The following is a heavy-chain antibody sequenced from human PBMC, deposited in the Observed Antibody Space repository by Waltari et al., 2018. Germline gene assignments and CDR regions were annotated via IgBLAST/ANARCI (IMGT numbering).Heavy chain of an antibody. J-gene: IGHJ4*02. D-gene: IGHD1-26*01. CDR2: ISSRCSTI. CDR1: GFTFRSSA. V-gene: IGHV3-48*03. Sequence: EVQLVESGGGVVQPGGSLRLYWAADGFTFRSSAMNWVRQAPGEGREWVSYISSRCSTIYYADSVKGRFTISRDNAKNSLYLQMNSLRAEDTAVYYCATVVGATSNYWGQGTLVTVSS. CDR3: ATVVGATSNY.